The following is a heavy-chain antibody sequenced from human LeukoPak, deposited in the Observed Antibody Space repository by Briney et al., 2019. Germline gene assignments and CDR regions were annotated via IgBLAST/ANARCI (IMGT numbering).Heavy chain of an antibody. CDR1: GFTFSSYG. CDR2: ISYDGSNK. J-gene: IGHJ4*02. Sequence: GGSLRLSCAASGFTFSSYGMHWVRQAPGKGLEWVAVISYDGSNKYYADSVKGRFTISRDNSKNTLYLQMNSLRAEDTAVYYCARDRTTYYYGSGIVYWGQGTLVTVSS. V-gene: IGHV3-30*03. D-gene: IGHD3-10*01. CDR3: ARDRTTYYYGSGIVY.